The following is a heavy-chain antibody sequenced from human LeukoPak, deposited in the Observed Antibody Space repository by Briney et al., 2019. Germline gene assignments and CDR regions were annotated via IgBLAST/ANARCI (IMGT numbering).Heavy chain of an antibody. D-gene: IGHD1-26*01. V-gene: IGHV4-31*03. Sequence: PSETLSLTCTVSGGSVNNGPYYWSWIRQHPGKGLEWIGYISYTGGTYYNPSLESRVSMSVDTSKNQFSLNLSSVTAADTAMYYCARIIVGASFDYWGQGTRDSVSS. CDR1: GGSVNNGPYY. CDR2: ISYTGGT. J-gene: IGHJ4*02. CDR3: ARIIVGASFDY.